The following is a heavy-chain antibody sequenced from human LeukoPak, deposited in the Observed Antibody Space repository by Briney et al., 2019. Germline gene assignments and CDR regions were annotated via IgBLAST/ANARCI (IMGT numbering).Heavy chain of an antibody. CDR3: AKGAVVAGWKYYFDY. CDR1: GFPFSSYW. CDR2: ISGSGGGA. Sequence: GGSLRLSCVASGFPFSSYWMTWVRQAPGKGLEWVSAISGSGGGAYYADSVKGRFTISRDNSKNTLYLQMNSLRAEDTAVYYCAKGAVVAGWKYYFDYWGQGTLVTVSS. J-gene: IGHJ4*02. V-gene: IGHV3-23*01. D-gene: IGHD6-19*01.